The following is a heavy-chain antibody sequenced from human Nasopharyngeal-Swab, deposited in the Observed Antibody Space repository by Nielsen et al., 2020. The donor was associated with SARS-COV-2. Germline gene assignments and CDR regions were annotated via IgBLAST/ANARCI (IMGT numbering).Heavy chain of an antibody. Sequence: GGSLRLSCAASGFTFSSYGMHRVRQAPGKGLEWVAVIWYDGSNKYYADSVKGRFTISRDNSKNTLYLQMNSLRAEDTAVYYCARDFPFGGDVVYWGQGTLVTVSS. D-gene: IGHD3-10*01. CDR3: ARDFPFGGDVVY. J-gene: IGHJ4*02. CDR2: IWYDGSNK. V-gene: IGHV3-33*01. CDR1: GFTFSSYG.